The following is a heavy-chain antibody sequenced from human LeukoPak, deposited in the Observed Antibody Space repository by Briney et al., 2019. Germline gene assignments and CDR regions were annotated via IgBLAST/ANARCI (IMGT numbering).Heavy chain of an antibody. CDR3: AKEAYYFDY. V-gene: IGHV3-9*01. Sequence: GRSLTLSCAASGFTFDDYAMHWVRQAPGKGLEWVSGISWNSGSIGYADSVKGRFTISRDNAKNSLYLQMNSLRAEHTALYYCAKEAYYFDYWGQGTLVTVSS. CDR1: GFTFDDYA. J-gene: IGHJ4*02. CDR2: ISWNSGSI.